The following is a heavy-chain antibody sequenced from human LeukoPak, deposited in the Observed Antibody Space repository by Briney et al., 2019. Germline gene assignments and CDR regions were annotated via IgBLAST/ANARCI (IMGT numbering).Heavy chain of an antibody. V-gene: IGHV4-39*01. CDR3: ASNHYNGNYLYYFDY. CDR2: IYYSGST. CDR1: GGSISSSSYY. D-gene: IGHD1-26*01. J-gene: IGHJ4*02. Sequence: SETLSLTCTVSGGSISSSSYYWGWIRQPPGKGLEWIGSIYYSGSTYYNPSLKSRVTISVDTSKNQFSLKLSSVTAADTAVYYCASNHYNGNYLYYFDYWGQGTLVTVSS.